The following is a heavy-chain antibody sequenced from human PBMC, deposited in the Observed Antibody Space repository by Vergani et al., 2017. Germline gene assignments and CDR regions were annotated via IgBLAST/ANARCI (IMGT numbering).Heavy chain of an antibody. D-gene: IGHD2-15*01. J-gene: IGHJ6*02. Sequence: VQLLESGGGLVQPGGSLRLSCAASGFTFSSYAMSWVRQAPGKGLEWVSAISGSGGSTYYADSVKGRFTISRDNSKNTLYLQMNSLRAEDTAVYYCAKEPDGSCWYDYYYGMDVWGQGTTVTVSS. CDR1: GFTFSSYA. CDR2: ISGSGGST. V-gene: IGHV3-23*01. CDR3: AKEPDGSCWYDYYYGMDV.